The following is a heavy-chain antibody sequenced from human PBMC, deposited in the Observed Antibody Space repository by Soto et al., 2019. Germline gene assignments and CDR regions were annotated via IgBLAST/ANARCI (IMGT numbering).Heavy chain of an antibody. Sequence: EVQLVESGGDLVQRGGSLRLSCAASGFPFSSYWMHWVRHPPGKGLDWVARISGDGVTTYYADSVTGRFTVSRDNAKNTLSLQISGLRAEDTAVYYCAREYYGILTGYYTDYWGQGTLVSVSS. D-gene: IGHD3-9*01. V-gene: IGHV3-74*01. CDR2: ISGDGVTT. J-gene: IGHJ4*02. CDR3: AREYYGILTGYYTDY. CDR1: GFPFSSYW.